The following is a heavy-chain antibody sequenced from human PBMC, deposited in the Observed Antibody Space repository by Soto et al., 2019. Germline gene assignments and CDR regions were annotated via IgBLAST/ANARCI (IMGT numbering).Heavy chain of an antibody. Sequence: EVQLVESGGGLVKPGGSLRLSCAASGFTFSNAWMSWVRQAPGKGLEWVGRIKSKTDGGTTDYAAPVKGRFTISRDDSKNTLYLQMNSLKTEDTAVYYXPTXXXLXXXXXXXXDIWXQGTMVTVSS. CDR2: IKSKTDGGTT. J-gene: IGHJ3*02. V-gene: IGHV3-15*01. CDR1: GFTFSNAW. CDR3: PTXXXLXXXXXXXXDI.